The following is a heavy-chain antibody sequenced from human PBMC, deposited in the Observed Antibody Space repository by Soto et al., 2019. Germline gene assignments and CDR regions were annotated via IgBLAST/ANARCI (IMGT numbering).Heavy chain of an antibody. J-gene: IGHJ4*02. CDR1: GGTFSSYA. V-gene: IGHV1-69*01. CDR3: ASSRDYYDSSGPTGDY. Sequence: QVQLVQSGAEVKKPGSSVKVSCKASGGTFSSYAISWVRQAPGQGLEWMGGIIPIFGTANYAQKFQGRVTITADESTSTAYMELSSLRSEDTAVYYCASSRDYYDSSGPTGDYWGQGTLVTVSS. D-gene: IGHD3-22*01. CDR2: IIPIFGTA.